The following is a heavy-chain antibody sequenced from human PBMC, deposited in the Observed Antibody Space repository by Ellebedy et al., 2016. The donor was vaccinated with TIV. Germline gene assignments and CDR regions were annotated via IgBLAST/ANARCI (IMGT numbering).Heavy chain of an antibody. J-gene: IGHJ6*02. V-gene: IGHV3-30*04. Sequence: GESLKISXAASGFTFSSYAMHWVRQAPGKGLEWVAVISYDGSNKYYADSVKGRFTVSRDNAKNSLYLQMNSLRDEDTAVYYCARGGLQTPLYYYYGMDVWGQGTTVTVSS. CDR3: ARGGLQTPLYYYYGMDV. CDR1: GFTFSSYA. CDR2: ISYDGSNK.